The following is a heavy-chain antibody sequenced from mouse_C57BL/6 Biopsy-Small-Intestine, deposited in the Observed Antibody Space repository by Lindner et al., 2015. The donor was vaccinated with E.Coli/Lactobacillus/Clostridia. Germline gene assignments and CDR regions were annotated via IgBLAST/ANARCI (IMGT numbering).Heavy chain of an antibody. CDR1: GYTFTTFW. CDR2: IHPSSDYT. V-gene: IGHV1-7*01. D-gene: IGHD2-4*01. J-gene: IGHJ2*01. Sequence: VQLQESGAELAKPGASVKMSCKASGYTFTTFWMHWVKQRPGQGLEWIGYIHPSSDYTEYNQKFKGKATLTADKSSTTAYMQLSSLTSEDSAVYYCARWDYDIGNYWGQGTTLTVSS. CDR3: ARWDYDIGNY.